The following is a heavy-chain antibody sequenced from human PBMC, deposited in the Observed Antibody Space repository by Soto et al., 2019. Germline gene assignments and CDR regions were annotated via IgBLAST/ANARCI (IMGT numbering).Heavy chain of an antibody. Sequence: PGGSLRLSCAASGFTFSSYAMSWVRQAPGKGLEWVSAISGSGGSTYYADSVKGRFTISRGNSKNTLYLQMNSLRAEDTAVYYCAKDLGRDYYGSGTHGYYYYGMDVWGQGTTVTVSS. V-gene: IGHV3-23*01. D-gene: IGHD3-10*01. CDR3: AKDLGRDYYGSGTHGYYYYGMDV. J-gene: IGHJ6*02. CDR2: ISGSGGST. CDR1: GFTFSSYA.